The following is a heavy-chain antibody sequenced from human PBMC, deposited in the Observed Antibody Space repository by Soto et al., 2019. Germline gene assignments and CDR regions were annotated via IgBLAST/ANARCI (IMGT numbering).Heavy chain of an antibody. Sequence: QVQLVESGGGVVQPGRSLRLSCAASGFTFSSYAMHWVRQAPGKGLEWVAVISYDGSNKYYADSVKGRFTISRDNSKNTLYLQMNSLRAEDTAVYYCARDSTTYGGYFDYWGQGTLVTVSS. D-gene: IGHD3-10*02. V-gene: IGHV3-30-3*01. CDR3: ARDSTTYGGYFDY. J-gene: IGHJ4*02. CDR2: ISYDGSNK. CDR1: GFTFSSYA.